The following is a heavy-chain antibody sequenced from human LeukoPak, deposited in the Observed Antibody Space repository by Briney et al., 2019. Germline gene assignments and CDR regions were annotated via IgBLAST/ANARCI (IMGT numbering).Heavy chain of an antibody. D-gene: IGHD5-12*01. Sequence: GASVKVSCKASGYTLTHYAMNWVRQAPGQGLEWMGWINTNTGNPTYAQGFTGRFVFSLDTSVSTAYLQISSLKAEDTAVYYCAENSGYDSIDNYYYYYYYMDVWGKGTTVTVSS. CDR1: GYTLTHYA. V-gene: IGHV7-4-1*02. CDR3: AENSGYDSIDNYYYYYYYMDV. CDR2: INTNTGNP. J-gene: IGHJ6*03.